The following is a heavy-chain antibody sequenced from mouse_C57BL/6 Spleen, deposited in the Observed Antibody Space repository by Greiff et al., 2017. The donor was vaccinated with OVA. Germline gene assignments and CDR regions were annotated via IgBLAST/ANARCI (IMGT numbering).Heavy chain of an antibody. CDR3: ARKGGYGNYYFDY. D-gene: IGHD2-1*01. V-gene: IGHV1-80*01. CDR1: GYAFSSYW. J-gene: IGHJ2*01. Sequence: QVQLQQSGAELVKPGASVKISCKASGYAFSSYWINWVKQRPGKGLEWIGQIYPGDGDINYNGKFKGKATLTADKSSSTAYMQLSSLTSEDSAVYFCARKGGYGNYYFDYWGQGTTLTVSS. CDR2: IYPGDGDI.